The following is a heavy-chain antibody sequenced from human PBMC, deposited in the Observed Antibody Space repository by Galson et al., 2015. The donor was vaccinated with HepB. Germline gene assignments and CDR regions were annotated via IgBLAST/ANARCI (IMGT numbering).Heavy chain of an antibody. CDR2: ISYDGSNK. CDR3: AKGPSGWYFDF. Sequence: SLRLSCAASGFTFSTYGMHWVRQAPGKGLEWVSVISYDGSNKFYEDSVTGRFTISRDNSKNTLYLQMNSLRAEDTAVYYCAKGPSGWYFDFWGQGTLVTVSS. J-gene: IGHJ4*02. V-gene: IGHV3-30*18. CDR1: GFTFSTYG. D-gene: IGHD6-19*01.